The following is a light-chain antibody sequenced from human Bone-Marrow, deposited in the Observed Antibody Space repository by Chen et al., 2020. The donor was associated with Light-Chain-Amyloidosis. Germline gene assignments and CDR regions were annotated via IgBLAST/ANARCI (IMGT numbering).Light chain of an antibody. J-gene: IGLJ3*02. CDR3: QVWDRSSDRPV. Sequence: SYVLTQPSLVSVAPGQTATIACGGNNIGSTSVHWYQQTPGQAPLLVVYDDSDRPLGIPERLSGSNSGNTATLTISRVEAGDEADYYCQVWDRSSDRPVFGGGTKLTVL. CDR2: DDS. V-gene: IGLV3-21*02. CDR1: NIGSTS.